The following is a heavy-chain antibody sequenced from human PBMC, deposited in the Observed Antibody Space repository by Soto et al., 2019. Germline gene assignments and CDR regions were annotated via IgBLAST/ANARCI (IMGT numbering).Heavy chain of an antibody. CDR1: GYTFTGYY. CDR2: INPNSGGT. Sequence: GASVKVSCKASGYTFTGYYMHWVRQAPGQGLEWMGWINPNSGGTNYAQKFQGWVTMTRDTSISTAYMELSRLRSDDTAVYYCARGGVFYYGSGYDFDYWGQGTLVTVSS. CDR3: ARGGVFYYGSGYDFDY. V-gene: IGHV1-2*04. D-gene: IGHD3-10*01. J-gene: IGHJ4*02.